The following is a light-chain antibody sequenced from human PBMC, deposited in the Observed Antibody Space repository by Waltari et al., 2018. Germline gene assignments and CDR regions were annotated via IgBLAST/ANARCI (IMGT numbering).Light chain of an antibody. CDR2: KAA. CDR3: QQYNSYSLLT. CDR1: QSISNW. J-gene: IGKJ4*01. Sequence: DIQMTQSPSTLSASVGDRVPIPCRAGQSISNWLAWYQQKPGNAPKLLIYKAATLESGVPSRCSGSGSGTEFTLTISSLQPDDFATYYCQQYNSYSLLTFGGGTKVEIK. V-gene: IGKV1-5*03.